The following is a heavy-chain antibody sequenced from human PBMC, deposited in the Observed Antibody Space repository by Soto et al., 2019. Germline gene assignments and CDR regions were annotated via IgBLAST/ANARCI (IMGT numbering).Heavy chain of an antibody. CDR2: IIPVFGTT. V-gene: IGHV1-69*01. J-gene: IGHJ4*02. CDR1: GGTVKNNG. CDR3: ARENGVAVATILYYFDY. D-gene: IGHD5-12*01. Sequence: QVHLVQSGADVKKAGSSVKVSCKAPGGTVKNNGISWVRQAPGQGLEWMGGIIPVFGTTNYAQKFQGRLTITADDFTSTVYMELSRLRYEDTAVYYCARENGVAVATILYYFDYWGPGTLVTVSS.